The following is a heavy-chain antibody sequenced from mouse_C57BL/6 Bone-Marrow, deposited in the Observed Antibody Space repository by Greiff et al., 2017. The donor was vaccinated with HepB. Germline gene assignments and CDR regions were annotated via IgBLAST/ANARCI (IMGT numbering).Heavy chain of an antibody. CDR2: ISSGSSTI. Sequence: EVKVVESGGGLVKPGGSLKLSCAASGFTFSDYGMHWVRQAPEKGLEWVAYISSGSSTIYYADTVKGRFTISRDNAKNTLFLQMTSLRSEDTAMYYCASLLWLRRGGFDYWGQGTTLTVSS. CDR3: ASLLWLRRGGFDY. J-gene: IGHJ2*01. D-gene: IGHD2-2*01. CDR1: GFTFSDYG. V-gene: IGHV5-17*01.